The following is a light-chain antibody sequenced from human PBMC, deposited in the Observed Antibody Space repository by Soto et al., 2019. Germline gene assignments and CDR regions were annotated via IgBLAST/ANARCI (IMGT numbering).Light chain of an antibody. J-gene: IGLJ2*01. V-gene: IGLV1-44*01. CDR2: DTN. CDR1: RSNIGSNT. Sequence: QSVLTQPPSASGTPGQRVTISCSGSRSNIGSNTVNWYQQLPGTAPKLLIYDTNQRPSGVPDRFSGSNSGTSASLAISGLQSEDEADYYCAAWDDGLNVVLFGGGTKLTVL. CDR3: AAWDDGLNVVL.